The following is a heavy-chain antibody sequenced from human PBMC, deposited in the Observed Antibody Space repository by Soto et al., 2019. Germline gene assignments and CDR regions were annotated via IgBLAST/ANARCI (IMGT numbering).Heavy chain of an antibody. V-gene: IGHV3-7*05. CDR2: IKQDGSEK. D-gene: IGHD6-19*01. CDR1: GFTFSSYW. CDR3: ARVSSSGWYYFDY. Sequence: GGSLRLSCAASGFTFSSYWMSWVRQAPGKGLEWVANIKQDGSEKYYVDSVKGRFTISRDNAKNSLYLQMNSLRAEDTAVYYCARVSSSGWYYFDYWGQGTLVTVSS. J-gene: IGHJ4*02.